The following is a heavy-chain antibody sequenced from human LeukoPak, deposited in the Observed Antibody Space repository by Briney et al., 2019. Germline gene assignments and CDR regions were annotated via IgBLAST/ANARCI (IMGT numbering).Heavy chain of an antibody. J-gene: IGHJ3*02. CDR3: ARGRRDVFDI. V-gene: IGHV1-8*03. Sequence: ASVKVSCKASGYTFNFYDIHWVRQAAGQGLEWMGWMNPHSDNPGYAQKFMGRITLTRNTSTSVAYMELTNLRSEDTAVYFCARGRRDVFDIWGQGTTVIVS. CDR1: GYTFNFYD. CDR2: MNPHSDNP.